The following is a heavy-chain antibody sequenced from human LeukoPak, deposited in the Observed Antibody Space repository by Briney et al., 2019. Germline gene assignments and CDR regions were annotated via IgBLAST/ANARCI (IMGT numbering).Heavy chain of an antibody. D-gene: IGHD6-13*01. V-gene: IGHV3-30-3*01. CDR2: VSFDGSNK. Sequence: GGSLRLSCAASGFTFSSYAMHWVRQAPGKGLEWVAVVSFDGSNKYYADSVKGRFTISRDNSKNTLYLQMNSLGADDTAVYYCAKNWQQLVLRLGYFDLWGRGTLVTVSS. CDR1: GFTFSSYA. J-gene: IGHJ2*01. CDR3: AKNWQQLVLRLGYFDL.